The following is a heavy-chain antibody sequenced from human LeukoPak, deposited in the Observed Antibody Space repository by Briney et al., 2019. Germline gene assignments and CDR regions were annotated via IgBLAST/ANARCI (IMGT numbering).Heavy chain of an antibody. CDR3: ARSPGYSYGPLNDY. Sequence: GASVKVSCKASGYTLTSHYMHWVRQAPGQGVEWMGIINPNGGSTSYAQEFQGRVTMTRDTSTSTVYMELSSLRSEDTAVYYCARSPGYSYGPLNDYWGQGTLVTVSS. CDR1: GYTLTSHY. J-gene: IGHJ4*02. V-gene: IGHV1-46*01. CDR2: INPNGGST. D-gene: IGHD5-18*01.